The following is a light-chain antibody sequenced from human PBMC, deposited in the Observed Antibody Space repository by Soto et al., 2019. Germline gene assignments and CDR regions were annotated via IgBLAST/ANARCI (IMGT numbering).Light chain of an antibody. CDR2: GAS. V-gene: IGKV3-20*01. Sequence: EIVLTQSPGTLSLSPGERATLSCRASQSVSSSYLAWYQQKPGQAPRLLIYGASSRATGIQDRFSGSGSGTDFTLTISRLEPEDFAVYYCQQYGSTPQTFGPGTKVDIK. J-gene: IGKJ3*01. CDR1: QSVSSSY. CDR3: QQYGSTPQT.